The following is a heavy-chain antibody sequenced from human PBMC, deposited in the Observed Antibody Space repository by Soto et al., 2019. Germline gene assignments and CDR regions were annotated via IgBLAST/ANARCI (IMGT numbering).Heavy chain of an antibody. V-gene: IGHV1-18*01. Sequence: ASVKVSCKASGYTFTSFGISWVRQVPGQGLEWMGWISTYNGDTNYAQHLQGRVTMTTDTSTSTAYMELRSLRSDDTAVYYCARGYCSFTSCPFDFWGQGAQVTVSS. J-gene: IGHJ4*02. CDR2: ISTYNGDT. CDR3: ARGYCSFTSCPFDF. D-gene: IGHD2-2*01. CDR1: GYTFTSFG.